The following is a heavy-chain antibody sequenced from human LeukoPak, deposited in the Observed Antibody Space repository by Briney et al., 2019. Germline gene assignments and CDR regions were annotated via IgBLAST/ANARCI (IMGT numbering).Heavy chain of an antibody. V-gene: IGHV1-46*01. CDR3: ARNRRYSYGDFDY. CDR1: GGTFSSYA. Sequence: ASVKVSCKASGGTFSSYAISWVRQAPGQGLEWMGIINPSGGSTSYAQKFQGRVTMTRDTSTSTVYMELSSLRSEDTAVYYCARNRRYSYGDFDYWGQGTLVTVSS. D-gene: IGHD5-18*01. J-gene: IGHJ4*02. CDR2: INPSGGST.